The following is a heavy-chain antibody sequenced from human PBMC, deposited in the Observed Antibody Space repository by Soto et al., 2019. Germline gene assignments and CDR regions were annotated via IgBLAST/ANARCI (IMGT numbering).Heavy chain of an antibody. V-gene: IGHV1-69*12. D-gene: IGHD1-26*01. Sequence: VQLVQSGTEVKKPGSSVKVSCKASAGTFSSYAISWVRQAPGQGLEWMGGIIPIFGTANYAQKFQGRLTITADESTSTAYMELSSLRSEDTAVYYCAREPQELLGDFDYWGQGTLVTVSS. CDR1: AGTFSSYA. CDR3: AREPQELLGDFDY. CDR2: IIPIFGTA. J-gene: IGHJ4*02.